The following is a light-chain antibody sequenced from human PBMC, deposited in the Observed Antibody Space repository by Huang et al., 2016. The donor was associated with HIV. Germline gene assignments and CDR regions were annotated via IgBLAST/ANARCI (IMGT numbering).Light chain of an antibody. CDR1: QDIGNS. Sequence: IQLNQSPSSLSASVGERVAITCRASQDIGNSLAWYQQRPGKAPKPLSYAASTLQGGVSSRFSGSVSGTYFTLTINDLQPEDFATYYCQQLKDYPVTFGQGTRLDIE. J-gene: IGKJ5*01. CDR2: AAS. V-gene: IGKV1-9*01. CDR3: QQLKDYPVT.